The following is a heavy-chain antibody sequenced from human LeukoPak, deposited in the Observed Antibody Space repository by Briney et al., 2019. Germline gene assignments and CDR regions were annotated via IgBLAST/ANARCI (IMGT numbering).Heavy chain of an antibody. V-gene: IGHV3-74*01. J-gene: IGHJ4*02. Sequence: QSGGSLRLSCAGSGFTFSNYWMHWVRQAPGKGLVWVSRIYSDGNTTNYADSVKGRFTISRDNAKNTLYLQMNSLRAEDTAVYYCARDQGSTSRGIDYWGQGTLVTVSS. CDR2: IYSDGNTT. D-gene: IGHD2-2*01. CDR3: ARDQGSTSRGIDY. CDR1: GFTFSNYW.